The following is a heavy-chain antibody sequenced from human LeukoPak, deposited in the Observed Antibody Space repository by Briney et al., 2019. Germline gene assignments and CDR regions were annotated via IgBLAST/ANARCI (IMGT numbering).Heavy chain of an antibody. V-gene: IGHV4-34*01. CDR1: GGSFSGYY. J-gene: IGHJ4*02. D-gene: IGHD3-22*01. CDR3: ARANDSSGLRKYHFDY. Sequence: SETLSLTCAVYGGSFSGYYWSWIRQPPGKGLEWIGEINHSGSTNYNPSLKSRVTISVDTSKNQFSLKLSSVTAADTAVYYCARANDSSGLRKYHFDYWGQGTLVTVSS. CDR2: INHSGST.